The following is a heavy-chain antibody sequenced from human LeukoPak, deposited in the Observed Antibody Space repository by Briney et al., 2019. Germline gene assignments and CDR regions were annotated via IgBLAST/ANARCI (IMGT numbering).Heavy chain of an antibody. J-gene: IGHJ5*02. CDR3: ARECGSYCTNTLWTWFDA. Sequence: QTGGSLRLSSEASGFSFSSYEMNWVRQAPGKGLEWVSYISGTGNTVKYADSVKGRFTISRGNAGNSLYLQMNSLRAEDTAVYYCARECGSYCTNTLWTWFDAWGQGTLVTVSS. CDR2: ISGTGNTV. CDR1: GFSFSSYE. D-gene: IGHD2-8*01. V-gene: IGHV3-48*03.